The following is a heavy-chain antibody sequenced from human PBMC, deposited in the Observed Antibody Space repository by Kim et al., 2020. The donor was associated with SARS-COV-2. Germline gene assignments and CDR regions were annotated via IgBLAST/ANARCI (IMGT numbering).Heavy chain of an antibody. CDR1: GFTFSSYA. J-gene: IGHJ4*02. CDR2: ISGSGGST. V-gene: IGHV3-23*01. Sequence: GGSLRLSCAASGFTFSSYAMSWVRQAPGKGLEWVSAISGSGGSTYYADSVKGRFTISRDNSKNTLYLQRNSLRAEDTAVYYCAKDGIWFGESNFDYWGQGTLVTVSS. D-gene: IGHD3-10*01. CDR3: AKDGIWFGESNFDY.